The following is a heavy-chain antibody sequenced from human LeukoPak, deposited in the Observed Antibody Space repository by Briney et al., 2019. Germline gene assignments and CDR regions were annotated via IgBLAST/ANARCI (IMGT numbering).Heavy chain of an antibody. J-gene: IGHJ5*02. CDR1: GGSISSYY. Sequence: SETLSLTCTVSGGSISSYYWSWIRQPPGGGLEWIGCISDSGSTNFNPSLKSRVTLSLDTSNSQFSLKLSSVTAADTAVYYCARFRWGHNWFDPWGQGTLVTVSS. V-gene: IGHV4-59*01. D-gene: IGHD3-16*01. CDR3: ARFRWGHNWFDP. CDR2: ISDSGST.